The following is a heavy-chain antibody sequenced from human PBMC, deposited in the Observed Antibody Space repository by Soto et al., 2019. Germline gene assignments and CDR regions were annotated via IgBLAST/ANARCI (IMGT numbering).Heavy chain of an antibody. D-gene: IGHD4-17*01. J-gene: IGHJ4*02. CDR2: IYYSGST. CDR3: ARRYGRYFDY. CDR1: GGSISSYY. V-gene: IGHV4-59*08. Sequence: QVQLQESGPGLVKPSETLSLTCTVSGGSISSYYWSWIRQPPGKGLEWIGYIYYSGSTNYNPSLTRRVTISVDTSKNQFSLKLSSVTAADTAVYYCARRYGRYFDYWGQGTLVTVSS.